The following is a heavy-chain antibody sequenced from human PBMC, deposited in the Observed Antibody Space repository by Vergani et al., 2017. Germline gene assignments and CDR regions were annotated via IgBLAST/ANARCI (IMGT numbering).Heavy chain of an antibody. J-gene: IGHJ4*02. D-gene: IGHD6-13*01. CDR1: GFSFSGYG. CDR2: ISYDGSNK. Sequence: QVQLVESGGGVVQPGGSLRLSCVASGFSFSGYGMHWVRQAPGKGLEWVAVISYDGSNKYYADSVKGRFTISRDNSKNTLYLQMNSLRAEDTAVYYCAKDGIAAAGYHMYYFDYWGQGTLVTVSS. CDR3: AKDGIAAAGYHMYYFDY. V-gene: IGHV3-30*18.